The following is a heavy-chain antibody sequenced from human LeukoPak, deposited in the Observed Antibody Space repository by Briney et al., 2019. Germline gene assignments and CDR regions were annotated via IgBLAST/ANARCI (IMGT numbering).Heavy chain of an antibody. CDR1: GVSIRSYY. D-gene: IGHD3-22*01. Sequence: PSETLSLTCTVSGVSIRSYYWSWIRQPPAKGLEWIGYIYYSGSTYYNPSLKSRVTISVDTSKNQFSLKLSSVTAADTAVYYCARAGYYDSSGYYYMEHFQHWGQGTLVTVSS. J-gene: IGHJ1*01. CDR2: IYYSGST. V-gene: IGHV4-59*12. CDR3: ARAGYYDSSGYYYMEHFQH.